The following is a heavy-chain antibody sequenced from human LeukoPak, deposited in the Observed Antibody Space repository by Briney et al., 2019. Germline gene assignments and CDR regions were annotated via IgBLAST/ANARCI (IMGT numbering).Heavy chain of an antibody. V-gene: IGHV1-2*02. CDR3: ARERVVVVAANVDY. D-gene: IGHD2-15*01. Sequence: ASVKVSCKASGYTFTGYYMNWVRQAPGQGLEWMGWINPNSGGTNYAQKFQGRVTMTRDTSISTDYMELSRLRSDDTAVYYCARERVVVVAANVDYWGQGTLVTVSS. J-gene: IGHJ4*02. CDR1: GYTFTGYY. CDR2: INPNSGGT.